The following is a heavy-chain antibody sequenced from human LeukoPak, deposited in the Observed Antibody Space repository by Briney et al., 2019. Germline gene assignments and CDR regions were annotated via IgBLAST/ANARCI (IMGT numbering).Heavy chain of an antibody. CDR3: AREGYYGAFDI. Sequence: GGSLRLSCAASGFTFSSYSMKWVRQAPGKGLEWVSSISSSSSYIYYADSVKGRFTISRDNAKNSLSLQMNSLRDDDTAVYYCAREGYYGAFDIWGQGTMVTVSS. CDR1: GFTFSSYS. J-gene: IGHJ3*02. CDR2: ISSSSSYI. V-gene: IGHV3-21*01. D-gene: IGHD3-10*01.